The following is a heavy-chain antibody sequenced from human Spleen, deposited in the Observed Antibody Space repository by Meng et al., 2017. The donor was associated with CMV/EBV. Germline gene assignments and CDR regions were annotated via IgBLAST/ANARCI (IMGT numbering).Heavy chain of an antibody. CDR3: ASTPITARPYQFDY. V-gene: IGHV1-2*02. CDR2: INANNGAT. J-gene: IGHJ4*02. CDR1: GSTFTDHY. Sequence: SGSTFTDHYIHWVRQHPGQGLEWMGWINANNGATHYAQNFQGRLTVTRDTSISTAYMDLNRLRSDDTAAYYCASTPITARPYQFDYWGQGTLVTVSS. D-gene: IGHD6-6*01.